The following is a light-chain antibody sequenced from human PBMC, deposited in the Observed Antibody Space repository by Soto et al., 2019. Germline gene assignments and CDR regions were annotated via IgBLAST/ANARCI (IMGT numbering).Light chain of an antibody. CDR3: QQRSNWPIT. V-gene: IGKV3-11*01. J-gene: IGKJ5*01. CDR1: QSVSSY. CDR2: VTS. Sequence: EIVLTQSPATLSLSPGERATLSCRASQSVSSYLAWYQQKPGLAPRLLISVTSTRATGVPDRFSGSGSGTDFTLTISSLEPEDFAVYYCQQRSNWPITFGQGTRLEIK.